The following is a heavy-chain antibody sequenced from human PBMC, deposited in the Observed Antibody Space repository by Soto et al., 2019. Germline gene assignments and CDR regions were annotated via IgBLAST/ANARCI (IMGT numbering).Heavy chain of an antibody. V-gene: IGHV3-30*03. D-gene: IGHD5-18*01. J-gene: IGHJ3*02. CDR1: GFTFSSYG. CDR3: ATTPRRYSYGWEAFDI. CDR2: ISYDGSNK. Sequence: GGSLRLSCAASGFTFSSYGMHWVRQAPGKGLEWVAVISYDGSNKYYADSVKGRFTISRDNSKNTLYLQMNSLRAEDTAVYYCATTPRRYSYGWEAFDIWGQGTMVTVSS.